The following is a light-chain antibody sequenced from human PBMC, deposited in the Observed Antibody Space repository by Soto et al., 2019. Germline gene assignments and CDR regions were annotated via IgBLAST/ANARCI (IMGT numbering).Light chain of an antibody. V-gene: IGKV3-20*01. J-gene: IGKJ1*01. CDR3: QQYGSSSWT. Sequence: EIVLTQSPGTLSLSPGERATLSCRASQSVSSSYLAWYQQKPGQAPRLLIYGTSSRATAIPDRFSGSGSGTDFTLTISRLETEDFAVYYCQQYGSSSWTFGRGTKVEIK. CDR2: GTS. CDR1: QSVSSSY.